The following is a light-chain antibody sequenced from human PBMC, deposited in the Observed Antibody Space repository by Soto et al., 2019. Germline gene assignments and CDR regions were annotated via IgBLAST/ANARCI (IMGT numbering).Light chain of an antibody. CDR1: QDIKNY. CDR3: QHYDHLPPLS. V-gene: IGKV1-33*01. CDR2: DAS. Sequence: DIQMTQSPSSLSASVGDRVTITCQASQDIKNYLNWYQQKPGKAPNLLIYDASNLKTGVPSRFXGSGAGPHFTFTISSLQPEDIATYYCQHYDHLPPLSFGGGTKVEIK. J-gene: IGKJ4*01.